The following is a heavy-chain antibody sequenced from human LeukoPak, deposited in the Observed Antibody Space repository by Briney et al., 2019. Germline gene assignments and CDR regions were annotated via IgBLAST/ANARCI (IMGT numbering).Heavy chain of an antibody. Sequence: SETLSLTCAVYGGSFSGYYWSWIRQPPGKGLEWIGEINHSGSTNYNPSLKSRVTISVDTSKNQFSLKLSSVTAADTAVYYCARALAAIPDYWGQGTLVTVSS. J-gene: IGHJ4*02. D-gene: IGHD2-2*02. CDR1: GGSFSGYY. V-gene: IGHV4-34*01. CDR3: ARALAAIPDY. CDR2: INHSGST.